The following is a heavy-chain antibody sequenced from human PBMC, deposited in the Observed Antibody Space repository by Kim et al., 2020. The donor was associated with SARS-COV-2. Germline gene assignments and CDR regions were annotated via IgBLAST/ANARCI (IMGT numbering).Heavy chain of an antibody. CDR1: GFTFSSYA. Sequence: VGSLRLSCAASGFTFSSYAMSWVRQTPGKGLEWVSAISGSGGSTYYADSVKGRFTISRDNSKNTLYLQMNSLRAEDTAVYYCAKDAPFDIDPRNQDYWGQGTLVTVSS. CDR3: AKDAPFDIDPRNQDY. CDR2: ISGSGGST. D-gene: IGHD5-12*01. J-gene: IGHJ4*02. V-gene: IGHV3-23*01.